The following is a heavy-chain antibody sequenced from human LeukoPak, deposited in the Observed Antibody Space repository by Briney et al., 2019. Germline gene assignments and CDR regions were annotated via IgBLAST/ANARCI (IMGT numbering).Heavy chain of an antibody. J-gene: IGHJ4*02. V-gene: IGHV4-4*07. CDR3: ARITAIRGPVFDY. CDR2: IYTSGST. Sequence: PSETLSLTCTVSGVSFSTYYWSWIRQPAGKGLEWIGRIYTSGSTNYNPSLKSRVTMSVDTSKNQFSVKLTSVTAADTAVYYCARITAIRGPVFDYWGQGTLVTVSS. D-gene: IGHD2-21*02. CDR1: GVSFSTYY.